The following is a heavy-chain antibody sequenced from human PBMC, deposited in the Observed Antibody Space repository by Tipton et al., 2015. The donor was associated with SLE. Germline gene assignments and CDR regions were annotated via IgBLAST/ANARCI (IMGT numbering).Heavy chain of an antibody. J-gene: IGHJ3*02. V-gene: IGHV4-39*07. CDR1: GGSISSSSYY. CDR2: IYYSGST. CDR3: ARDYRIYGDYPDAFDI. D-gene: IGHD4-17*01. Sequence: TLPLTCTVSGGSISSSSYYWGWIRQPPGKGLEWIGSIYYSGSTYYNPSLKSRVTISVDTSKNQFSLKLSSVTAADTAVYYCARDYRIYGDYPDAFDIWGQGTMVTVSS.